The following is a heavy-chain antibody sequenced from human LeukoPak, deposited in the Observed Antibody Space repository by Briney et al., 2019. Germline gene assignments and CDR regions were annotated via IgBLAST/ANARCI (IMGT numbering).Heavy chain of an antibody. J-gene: IGHJ4*02. CDR2: IYIGGST. V-gene: IGHV4-4*07. D-gene: IGHD2-2*01. CDR1: GGSISSYY. CDR3: ARQRGCSSTSCYRFDY. Sequence: SETLSLTCTVSGGSISSYYWSWIRQPAGKGLEWIGRIYIGGSTNYNPSLNGRISMSVDTSKNQFSLNLTSVTAADTAVYYCARQRGCSSTSCYRFDYWGQGTLVTVSS.